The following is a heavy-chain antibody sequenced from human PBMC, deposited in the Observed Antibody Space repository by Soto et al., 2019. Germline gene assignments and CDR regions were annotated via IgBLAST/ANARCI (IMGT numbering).Heavy chain of an antibody. Sequence: LRLSCASSGFTISSYSMNWVRQAPGKGLEWVSYISSSSSTIYYADSGKGRFTISRDNAKNSLYLQMNSLRAEDTAVYYCARDYSSYGPFDYWGQGTLVTVSS. CDR3: ARDYSSYGPFDY. CDR1: GFTISSYS. CDR2: ISSSSSTI. V-gene: IGHV3-48*01. J-gene: IGHJ4*02. D-gene: IGHD5-18*01.